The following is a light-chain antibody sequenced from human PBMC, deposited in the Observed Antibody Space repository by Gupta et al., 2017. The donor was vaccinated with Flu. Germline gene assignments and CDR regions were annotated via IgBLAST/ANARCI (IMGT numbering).Light chain of an antibody. V-gene: IGLV1-51*02. J-gene: IGLJ2*01. CDR2: END. CDR3: GTWDSGLSAVV. CDR1: NSNIGNYF. Sequence: QSVLTQLPSVSPAPGQKVIIPCSASNSNIGNYFVSWYQQVPGTAPKLLMYENDKRPSGIPARFSGYKSGTSATLGITGLQTGDEAEYYCGTWDSGLSAVVFGGGTKLTVL.